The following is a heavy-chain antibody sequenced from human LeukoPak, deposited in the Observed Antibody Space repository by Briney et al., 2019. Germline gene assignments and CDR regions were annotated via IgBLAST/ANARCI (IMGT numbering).Heavy chain of an antibody. V-gene: IGHV3-7*01. CDR3: ARGGKIAGYYYFYMDV. D-gene: IGHD2/OR15-2a*01. Sequence: GGSLRLSCVASGFTFSTYWMSWVRQAPGKGLEWVAHIKQDGSEKYSVDSVKGRFTISRDNAKNSLSLQVNSLRAEDTAVYYCARGGKIAGYYYFYMDVRGKGTTVIVSS. J-gene: IGHJ6*03. CDR1: GFTFSTYW. CDR2: IKQDGSEK.